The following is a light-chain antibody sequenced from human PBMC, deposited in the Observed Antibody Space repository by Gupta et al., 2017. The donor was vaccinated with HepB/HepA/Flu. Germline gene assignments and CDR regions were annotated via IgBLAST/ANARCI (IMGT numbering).Light chain of an antibody. CDR1: QSVSSY. Sequence: PGERATLSCRASQSVSSYLAWYQQKPGQAPRLLIYDASNRATGIPARFSGSGSGTDFTLTISSLEPEYFAVYYCQQRSNWPITFGQGTRLEIK. CDR3: QQRSNWPIT. CDR2: DAS. J-gene: IGKJ5*01. V-gene: IGKV3-11*01.